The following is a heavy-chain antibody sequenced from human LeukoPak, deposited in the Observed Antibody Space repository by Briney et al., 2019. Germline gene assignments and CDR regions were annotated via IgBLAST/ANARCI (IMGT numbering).Heavy chain of an antibody. CDR1: GGTFSSYA. Sequence: SVKVSCKASGGTFSSYAISWVRQAPGQGFEWMGGIIPIFGTANYAQKFQGRVTITADESTSTAYMELSSLRSEDTAVYYCARDFSGGGSLGSAYYFDYWGQGTLVTVSS. J-gene: IGHJ4*02. D-gene: IGHD2-15*01. CDR2: IIPIFGTA. V-gene: IGHV1-69*13. CDR3: ARDFSGGGSLGSAYYFDY.